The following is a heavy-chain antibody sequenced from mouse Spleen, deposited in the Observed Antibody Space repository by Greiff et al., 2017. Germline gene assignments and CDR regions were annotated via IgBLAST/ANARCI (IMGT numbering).Heavy chain of an antibody. V-gene: IGHV1-54*01. D-gene: IGHD1-1*01. CDR3: ARWNYGSSYGYAMDY. J-gene: IGHJ4*01. CDR1: GYAFTNYL. Sequence: QVQLKQSGAELVRPGTSVKVSCKASGYAFTNYLIEWVKQRPGQGLEWIGVINPGSGGTNYNEKFKGKATLTADKSSSTAYMQLSSLTSEDSAVYLCARWNYGSSYGYAMDYWGQGTSVTVSS. CDR2: INPGSGGT.